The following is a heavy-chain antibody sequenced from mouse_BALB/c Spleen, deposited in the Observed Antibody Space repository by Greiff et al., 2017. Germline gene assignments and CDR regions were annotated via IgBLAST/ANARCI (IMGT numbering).Heavy chain of an antibody. D-gene: IGHD4-1*01. V-gene: IGHV1S137*01. CDR3: ASWDGAMDY. CDR2: ISTYYGDA. CDR1: GYTFTDYA. J-gene: IGHJ4*01. Sequence: QVQLQQSGAELVRPGVSVKISCKGSGYTFTDYAMHWVKQSHAKSLEWIGVISTYYGDASYNQKFKGKATMTVDKSSSTAYMELARLTSEDSAIYYCASWDGAMDYWGQGTSVTVSS.